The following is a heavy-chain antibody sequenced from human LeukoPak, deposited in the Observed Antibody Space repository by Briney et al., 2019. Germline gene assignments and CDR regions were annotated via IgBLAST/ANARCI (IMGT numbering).Heavy chain of an antibody. J-gene: IGHJ3*02. V-gene: IGHV3-48*03. CDR2: ISKSGSNI. D-gene: IGHD2-2*01. CDR3: SGWARLPADIVVVPAALQLFDI. CDR1: GFTFSSYE. Sequence: PGGSLRLSCTASGFTFSSYEMNWVRQAPGKGLEWVSYISKSGSNIHYADSVKGRFTISRDNAKNSLYLQMNSLRAEDTAVYYCSGWARLPADIVVVPAALQLFDIWGQGTMVTVSS.